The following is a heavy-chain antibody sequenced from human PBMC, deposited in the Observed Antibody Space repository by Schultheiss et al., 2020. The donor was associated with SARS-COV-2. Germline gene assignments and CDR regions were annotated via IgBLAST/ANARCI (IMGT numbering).Heavy chain of an antibody. D-gene: IGHD2-21*02. CDR2: IYYSGST. V-gene: IGHV4-31*03. CDR3: AREPYCGGDCYSGWFDP. CDR1: GGSISSSSYY. Sequence: SQTLSLTCPVSGGSISSSSYYWGWIRQPPGKGLEWIGYIYYSGSTYYNPSLKSRVTISVDTSKNQFSLKLSSVTAADTAVYYCAREPYCGGDCYSGWFDPWGQGTLVTVSS. J-gene: IGHJ5*02.